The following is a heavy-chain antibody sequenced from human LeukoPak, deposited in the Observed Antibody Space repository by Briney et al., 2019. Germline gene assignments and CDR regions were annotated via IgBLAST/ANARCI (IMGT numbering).Heavy chain of an antibody. CDR3: ARLTPTTLSLYYYYMDV. V-gene: IGHV4-38-2*02. CDR1: GYSISSGYY. D-gene: IGHD2/OR15-2a*01. CDR2: IYHSGST. Sequence: SETLSLTCTVSGYSISSGYYWGWIRQPPGKGLEWIGSIYHSGSTYYNPSLKSRVTISVDTPKNQFSLNLSSVTAADTAVYYCARLTPTTLSLYYYYMDVWGKGTTVTVSS. J-gene: IGHJ6*03.